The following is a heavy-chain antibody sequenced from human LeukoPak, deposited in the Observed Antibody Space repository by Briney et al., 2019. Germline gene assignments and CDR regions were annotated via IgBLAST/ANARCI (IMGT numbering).Heavy chain of an antibody. CDR3: ARGASYYPCIDC. CDR2: ISAYNGKT. D-gene: IGHD1-26*01. V-gene: IGHV1-18*01. J-gene: IGHJ4*02. CDR1: GYTFTSSY. Sequence: ASVKVSCKASGYTFTSSYINWVRQAPGQRLEWMGWISAYNGKTNYAQNFRGRVTMTTDSSTSTAYMDLTSLRYDDTAVYYCARGASYYPCIDCWGQGILVTVSS.